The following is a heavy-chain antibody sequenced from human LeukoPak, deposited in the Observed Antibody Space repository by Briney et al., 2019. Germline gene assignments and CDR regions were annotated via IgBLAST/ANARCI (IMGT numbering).Heavy chain of an antibody. J-gene: IGHJ4*02. CDR2: INPNSGGT. V-gene: IGHV1-2*02. CDR3: AREESAFDY. Sequence: ASVKVSCKASGYTFTSYDINWVRQATGQGLEWMGWINPNSGGTNYAQKFQGRVTMTRDTSISTAYMELSRLRSDDTAVYYCAREESAFDYWGQGTLVTVSS. CDR1: GYTFTSYD. D-gene: IGHD3-10*01.